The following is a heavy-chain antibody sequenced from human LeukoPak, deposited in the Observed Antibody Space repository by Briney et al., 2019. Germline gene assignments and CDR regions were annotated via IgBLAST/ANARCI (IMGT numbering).Heavy chain of an antibody. CDR2: INPNSGGT. V-gene: IGHV1-2*02. CDR1: GYTFTGYY. J-gene: IGHJ4*02. D-gene: IGHD2-2*01. Sequence: ASVKVSCKASGYTFTGYYMHWVRQAPGQGLEWMGWINPNSGGTNYAQKFQGRVTMTRDTSTSTAYMELSRLRSDDTAVYYCASKYCSSTSCYYAYWGQGTLVTVSS. CDR3: ASKYCSSTSCYYAY.